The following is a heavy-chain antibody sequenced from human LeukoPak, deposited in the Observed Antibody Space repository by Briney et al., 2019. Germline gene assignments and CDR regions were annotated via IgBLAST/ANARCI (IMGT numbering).Heavy chain of an antibody. CDR1: GGSISSGIYY. D-gene: IGHD3-3*01. J-gene: IGHJ4*02. V-gene: IGHV4-61*09. CDR3: ARNYDFWSGYLDY. Sequence: PLQTLSLTCTVSGGSISSGIYYWSWIRQPAGKGLEWIGHIYPSGSTNYNPSLKSRVTISVDTSKNQFSLKLTSVTAADTAVYYCARNYDFWSGYLDYWGQGTLVTVSS. CDR2: IYPSGST.